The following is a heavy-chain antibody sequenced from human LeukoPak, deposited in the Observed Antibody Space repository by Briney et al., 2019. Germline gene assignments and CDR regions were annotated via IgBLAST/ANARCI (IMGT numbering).Heavy chain of an antibody. Sequence: SQTLSLTCTVSGGSISSGGYYWSWIRQPPGKGLEWIGYIYHSGSTYYNPSLKSRVTISVDRSKNQFSLKLSSVTAADTAVYYCARDLGYSSSWYDAFDIWGQGTMVTVSS. D-gene: IGHD6-13*01. V-gene: IGHV4-30-2*01. J-gene: IGHJ3*02. CDR2: IYHSGST. CDR1: GGSISSGGYY. CDR3: ARDLGYSSSWYDAFDI.